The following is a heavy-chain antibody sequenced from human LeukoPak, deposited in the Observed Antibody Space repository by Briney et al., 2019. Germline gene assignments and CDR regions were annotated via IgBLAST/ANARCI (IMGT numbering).Heavy chain of an antibody. Sequence: KPSETLSLTCTVSGGSISSGSYYWSWLRQPAGKGLEWIGRIYTSGSTNYNPSLKSRVTISVDTSKNQFSLKLSSVTAADTAVYYCARNYDYGDCNAFDIWGQGTMVTVSS. D-gene: IGHD4-17*01. CDR1: GGSISSGSYY. J-gene: IGHJ3*02. CDR3: ARNYDYGDCNAFDI. CDR2: IYTSGST. V-gene: IGHV4-61*02.